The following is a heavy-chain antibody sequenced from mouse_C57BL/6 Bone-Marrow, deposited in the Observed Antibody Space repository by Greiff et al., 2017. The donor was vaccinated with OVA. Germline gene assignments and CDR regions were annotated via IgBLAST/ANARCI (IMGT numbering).Heavy chain of an antibody. J-gene: IGHJ1*03. V-gene: IGHV1-61*01. Sequence: QVQLQQSGAELVRPGSSVKLSCKASGYTFTSYWMDWVKQRPGQGLEWIGNIYPSDSDTHYNQKFKDKATLTVDNSFSTAYMQLSRLTSEDSVIYYCARMGYCSSYEGYFDVGGRGTTITVSS. CDR2: IYPSDSDT. CDR3: ARMGYCSSYEGYFDV. CDR1: GYTFTSYW. D-gene: IGHD1-1*01.